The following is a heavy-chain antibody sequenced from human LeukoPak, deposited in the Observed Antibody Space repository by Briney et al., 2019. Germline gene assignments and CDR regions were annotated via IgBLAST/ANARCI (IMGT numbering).Heavy chain of an antibody. V-gene: IGHV1-2*02. D-gene: IGHD3-9*01. CDR1: GYTFTGYY. Sequence: GASVKVSCKASGYTFTGYYMHWVRQAPGQGLEWMGWINPNSGDTNYAQKFQGRVTMTRDTSISTAYMELSRLRSDDTAVYYCARDSYYDILTGYWSPGDYYYYMDVWGKGTTVTVSS. J-gene: IGHJ6*03. CDR2: INPNSGDT. CDR3: ARDSYYDILTGYWSPGDYYYYMDV.